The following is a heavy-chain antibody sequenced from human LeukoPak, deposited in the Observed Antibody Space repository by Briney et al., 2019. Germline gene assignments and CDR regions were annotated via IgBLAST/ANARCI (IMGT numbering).Heavy chain of an antibody. V-gene: IGHV3-48*04. J-gene: IGHJ4*02. Sequence: GGSLRLSCAASGFTFSSYSMNWVRQAPGKGLEWVSYISSSSSTIYYADSVKGRFTISRDNAKNSLYLQMKSLRAEDTALYYCAKGHYYGSGNYYITPFDYWGQGTLVTVSS. CDR3: AKGHYYGSGNYYITPFDY. CDR1: GFTFSSYS. CDR2: ISSSSSTI. D-gene: IGHD3-10*01.